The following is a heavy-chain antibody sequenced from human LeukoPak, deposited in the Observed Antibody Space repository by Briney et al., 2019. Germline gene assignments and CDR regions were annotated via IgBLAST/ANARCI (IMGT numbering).Heavy chain of an antibody. CDR3: ARDLRGGYNAFDI. J-gene: IGHJ3*02. CDR1: GFTVSSNY. CDR2: IYSGGST. V-gene: IGHV3-53*01. D-gene: IGHD5-12*01. Sequence: GGSLRLSCAASGFTVSSNYMSWVRQAPGKGLEWVSVIYSGGSTYYADSVKGRFTISRDNSKNTLYLQMNSLRAEDTAVYYCARDLRGGYNAFDIWGQGTMVTVSP.